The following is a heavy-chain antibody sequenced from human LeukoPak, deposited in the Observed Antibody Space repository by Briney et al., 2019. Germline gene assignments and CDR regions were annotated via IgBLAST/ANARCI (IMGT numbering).Heavy chain of an antibody. CDR2: INHSGGT. V-gene: IGHV4-34*01. CDR1: GGSISGYY. D-gene: IGHD1-1*01. Sequence: SETLSLTCTVSGGSISGYYYSWIRQPPGKGLEWIGEINHSGGTNYNPSLKSRVTISVDTSKNQFSLKLSSVTAADTAVYYCARETGRGFDYWGQGTLVTVSS. J-gene: IGHJ4*02. CDR3: ARETGRGFDY.